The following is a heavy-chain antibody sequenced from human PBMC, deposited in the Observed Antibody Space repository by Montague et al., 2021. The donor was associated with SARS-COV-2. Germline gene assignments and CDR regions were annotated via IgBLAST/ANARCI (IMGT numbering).Heavy chain of an antibody. CDR2: INSDGSDT. CDR1: GFTFRNYC. CDR3: ARTDGSGDLVY. Sequence: SLRLSCAASGFTFRNYCMHWVRQVPGKGLVWVSRINSDGSDTNYADSVRGRFTMSRDNAKNTLSLEMHSLRVEDTAVYYCARTDGSGDLVYWGQGTLVTVSS. V-gene: IGHV3-74*01. D-gene: IGHD2-21*02. J-gene: IGHJ4*02.